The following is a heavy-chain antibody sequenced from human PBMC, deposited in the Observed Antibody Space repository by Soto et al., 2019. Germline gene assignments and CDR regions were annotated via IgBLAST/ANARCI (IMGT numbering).Heavy chain of an antibody. CDR2: INQSGSS. Sequence: PSETLSLTCAVYGGSFTNYYWSWIRQPPGKGLEWIGEINQSGSSNYNTSLKSRVTISVDTSKNQFSLKLSSVTAADTAVYYCGRGYYYASGSSFPYWGQGTLVTVSS. V-gene: IGHV4-34*01. CDR3: GRGYYYASGSSFPY. J-gene: IGHJ4*02. CDR1: GGSFTNYY. D-gene: IGHD3-10*01.